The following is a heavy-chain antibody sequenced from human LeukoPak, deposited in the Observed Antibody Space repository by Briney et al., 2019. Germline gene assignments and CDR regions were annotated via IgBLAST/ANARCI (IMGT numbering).Heavy chain of an antibody. V-gene: IGHV1-69*13. CDR1: GYTFTSYY. J-gene: IGHJ6*02. CDR2: IIPIFGTA. CDR3: ARAQLLWFGELFPYYYYGMDV. D-gene: IGHD3-10*01. Sequence: SVKVSCKASGYTFTSYYMHWVRQAPGQGLEWMGGIIPIFGTANYAQKFQGRVTITADESTSTAYMELSSLRSEDTAVYYCARAQLLWFGELFPYYYYGMDVWGQGTTVTVSS.